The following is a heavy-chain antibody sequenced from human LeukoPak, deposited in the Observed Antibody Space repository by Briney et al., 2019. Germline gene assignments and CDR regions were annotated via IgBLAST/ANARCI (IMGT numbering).Heavy chain of an antibody. CDR3: ARDASSFTDFDY. J-gene: IGHJ4*02. Sequence: GGSLRLSCAASGFTFSSFAMHWVRQAPGKGLEWMAVVSLDGSSGYYADSVKGRFTISRDNSKNTLYLQMNSLRAEDTAVYYCARDASSFTDFDYWGQGTLVTVSS. V-gene: IGHV3-30*04. D-gene: IGHD6-19*01. CDR1: GFTFSSFA. CDR2: VSLDGSSG.